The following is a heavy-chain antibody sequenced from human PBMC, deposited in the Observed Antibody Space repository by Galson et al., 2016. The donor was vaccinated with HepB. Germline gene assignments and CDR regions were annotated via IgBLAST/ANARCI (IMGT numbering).Heavy chain of an antibody. Sequence: SLRLSCAASGFRFSDYAMTWVRQAPGKGLEWVSTLSGSVAESYYADSVKVRLTISRDNSHNTLYLQLYSLRVEDTATYYCANDPRRGFNYAFDSWGQGTLVTV. J-gene: IGHJ5*01. CDR3: ANDPRRGFNYAFDS. V-gene: IGHV3-23*01. D-gene: IGHD5-18*01. CDR2: LSGSVAES. CDR1: GFRFSDYA.